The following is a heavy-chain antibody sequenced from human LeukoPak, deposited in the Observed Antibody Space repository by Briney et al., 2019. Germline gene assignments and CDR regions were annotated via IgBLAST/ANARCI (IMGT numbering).Heavy chain of an antibody. V-gene: IGHV4-39*07. J-gene: IGHJ4*02. CDR1: GGSISSSSYY. CDR3: ARSHYDILTGYL. D-gene: IGHD3-9*01. Sequence: SETLSLTCTVSGGSISSSSYYWGWIRQPPGKGLEWIGSIYYSGSTYYNPPLKSRVTISVDTSKNQFSLKLSSVTAADAAVYYCARSHYDILTGYLWGQGTLVTVSS. CDR2: IYYSGST.